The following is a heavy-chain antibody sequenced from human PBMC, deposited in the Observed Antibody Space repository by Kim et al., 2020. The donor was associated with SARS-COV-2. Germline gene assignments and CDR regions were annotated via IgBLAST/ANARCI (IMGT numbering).Heavy chain of an antibody. CDR2: INTNTGKP. CDR3: AKDSGRDYYFDH. J-gene: IGHJ4*02. Sequence: ASVKVSCKTSGYPSTRSALHWVRQAPGQGLELMGWINTNTGKPTYAQGFTGRFVFSLDTSVSTAYLEISGLKTEDSAVYFCAKDSGRDYYFDHWGQGALVTVSS. D-gene: IGHD3-10*01. CDR1: GYPSTRSA. V-gene: IGHV7-4-1*02.